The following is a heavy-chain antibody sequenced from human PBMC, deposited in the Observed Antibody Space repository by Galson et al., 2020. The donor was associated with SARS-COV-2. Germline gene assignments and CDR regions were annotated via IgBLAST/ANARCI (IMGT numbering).Heavy chain of an antibody. J-gene: IGHJ4*02. V-gene: IGHV3-30*16. CDR2: LSSDGKHR. CDR3: AREHPLTVTFDS. Sequence: SCAASAFTLSDSVMHWVRQAPGKGLEWVAVLSSDGKHRYYVDSVQGRFTISKDSSENTLYLQMNSLRPEDTAVYFCAREHPLTVTFDSWGQGTLVTVS. CDR1: AFTLSDSV. D-gene: IGHD4-17*01.